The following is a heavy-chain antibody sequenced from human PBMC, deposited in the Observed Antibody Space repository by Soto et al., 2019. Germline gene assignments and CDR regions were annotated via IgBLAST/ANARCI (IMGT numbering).Heavy chain of an antibody. CDR2: ISSSSSYI. J-gene: IGHJ2*01. Sequence: EVQLVESGGGLVKPGGSLRLSCAASGFTFRSYSMNWVRQAPGKGLEWVSSISSSSSYIYYADSVKGRFTISRDNAKNSLYLQMNSLRAEDTAVYYCARGLAVAGQDWYFDLWGRGTLVTVSS. CDR1: GFTFRSYS. V-gene: IGHV3-21*01. CDR3: ARGLAVAGQDWYFDL. D-gene: IGHD6-19*01.